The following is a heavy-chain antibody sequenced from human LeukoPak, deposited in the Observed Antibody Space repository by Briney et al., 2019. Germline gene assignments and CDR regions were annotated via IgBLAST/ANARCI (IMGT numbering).Heavy chain of an antibody. J-gene: IGHJ5*02. CDR3: ARVALDIAVLFDP. Sequence: PSETLSLTCTVSGGSISSYYWSWIRQPPGKGLEWIGYIYYSGSTNYNPSLKSRVTISVDTSKNQLSLKLSSVTAADTAVYYCARVALDIAVLFDPWGQGTLVTVSS. D-gene: IGHD6-19*01. CDR1: GGSISSYY. V-gene: IGHV4-59*01. CDR2: IYYSGST.